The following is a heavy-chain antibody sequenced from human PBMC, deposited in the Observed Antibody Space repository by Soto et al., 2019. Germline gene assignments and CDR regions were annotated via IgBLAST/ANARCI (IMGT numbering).Heavy chain of an antibody. CDR2: IYYTGIT. V-gene: IGHV4-59*01. CDR1: GGYISSYY. J-gene: IGHJ4*02. Sequence: SETLSLTCTVSGGYISSYYWSWIRQSPGKGLEWIGYIYYTGITKYNPSLKSRVTISVDTPKNHFSLKVNSVTSADTAVYYCARSFEMGSGWYGSFDYWGKGTLVTVSS. CDR3: ARSFEMGSGWYGSFDY. D-gene: IGHD6-19*01.